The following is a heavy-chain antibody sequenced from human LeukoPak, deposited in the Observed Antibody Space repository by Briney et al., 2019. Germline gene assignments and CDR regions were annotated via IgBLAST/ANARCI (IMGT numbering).Heavy chain of an antibody. V-gene: IGHV3-21*01. CDR2: IISSSGYI. Sequence: GALRLSCAAAGFTFSSYSMNWVRRAPGERGEWVSSIISSSGYIYYADSVKGRFTISRDNAKNSLYLQMNSLRAEDTAVYYCAVDYVWGSYLDWGQGTLVTVSS. D-gene: IGHD3-16*02. CDR1: GFTFSSYS. J-gene: IGHJ4*02. CDR3: AVDYVWGSYLD.